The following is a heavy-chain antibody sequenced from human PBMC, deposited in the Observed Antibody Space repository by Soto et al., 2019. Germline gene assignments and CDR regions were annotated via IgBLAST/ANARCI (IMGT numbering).Heavy chain of an antibody. D-gene: IGHD4-4*01. Sequence: GGALTLSCPASGSTSSSYEMDWVRQAPGRGLGWVSYISSSISTIYYADTVKDRCMISIDNANNSPYLQSNSLRGENTAVYYCARDGSVTTRTCYYYYGLDVWGQGTKVTVSS. V-gene: IGHV3-48*03. CDR3: ARDGSVTTRTCYYYYGLDV. CDR1: GSTSSSYE. J-gene: IGHJ6*02. CDR2: ISSSISTI.